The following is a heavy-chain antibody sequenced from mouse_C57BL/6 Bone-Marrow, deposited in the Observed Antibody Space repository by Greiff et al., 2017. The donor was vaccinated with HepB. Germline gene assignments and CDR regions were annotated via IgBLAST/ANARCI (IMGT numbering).Heavy chain of an antibody. Sequence: VQLQQSGAELVRPGASVKLSCTASGFNIKDDYMHWVKQRPEQGLEWIGWIDPENGDTEYASKFQGKATITADKSSNTAYPQLSSLTSEDTAVYYCTTDGSSWGDYWGQGTSVTVSS. CDR3: TTDGSSWGDY. CDR2: IDPENGDT. CDR1: GFNIKDDY. V-gene: IGHV14-4*01. D-gene: IGHD1-1*01. J-gene: IGHJ4*01.